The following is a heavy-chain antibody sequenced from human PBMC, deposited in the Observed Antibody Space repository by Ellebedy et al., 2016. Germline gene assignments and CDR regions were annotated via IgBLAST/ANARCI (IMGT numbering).Heavy chain of an antibody. CDR2: IIPIFGTA. D-gene: IGHD3-9*01. J-gene: IGHJ3*02. V-gene: IGHV1-69*13. CDR3: ARGRSYDILTGGDAFDI. CDR1: GGTFSSYA. Sequence: SVKVSCXASGGTFSSYAISWVRQAPGQGLEWMGGIIPIFGTANYAQKFQGRVTITADESTSTAYMELSSLRSEDTAVYYCARGRSYDILTGGDAFDIWGQGTMVTVSS.